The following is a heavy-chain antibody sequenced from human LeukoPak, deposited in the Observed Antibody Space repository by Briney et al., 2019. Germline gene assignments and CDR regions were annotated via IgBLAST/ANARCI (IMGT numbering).Heavy chain of an antibody. CDR1: GFTFSNAW. CDR3: TTALQGYYDFWSGRGAFDI. CDR2: IKSETDGGTT. J-gene: IGHJ3*02. D-gene: IGHD3-3*01. V-gene: IGHV3-15*01. Sequence: GGSLRLSCAASGFTFSNAWMSWVRQAPGKGLEWVGRIKSETDGGTTDYAAPVKGRFTISRDDSKNTLYLQMNSLKTEDTAVYYCTTALQGYYDFWSGRGAFDIWGQGTMVTVSS.